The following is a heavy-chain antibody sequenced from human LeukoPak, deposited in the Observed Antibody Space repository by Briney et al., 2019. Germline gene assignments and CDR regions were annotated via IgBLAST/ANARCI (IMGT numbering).Heavy chain of an antibody. V-gene: IGHV3-30-3*02. CDR3: AKDVVRGVIITLFDY. D-gene: IGHD3-10*01. CDR2: ISYDGSNK. Sequence: PGRSLRLSCAASGFTFSSYAMHWVRQAPGKGLEWVAVISYDGSNKYYADSVKGRFTISRDNSKNTVYLQMNSLRAEDTAVYCCAKDVVRGVIITLFDYWGQGTLVTVSS. CDR1: GFTFSSYA. J-gene: IGHJ4*02.